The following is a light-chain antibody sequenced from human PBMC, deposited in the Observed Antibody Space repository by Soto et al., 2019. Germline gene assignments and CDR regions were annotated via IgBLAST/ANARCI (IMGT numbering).Light chain of an antibody. V-gene: IGLV2-23*01. J-gene: IGLJ3*02. CDR2: EGS. CDR1: SSSVGSYNL. CDR3: CSYAGSSMPWV. Sequence: QSALTQPASVSGSPGQSITISCTGTSSSVGSYNLVSWYQHHPDKAPKLIIYEGSKRPSGVSNRFSGSKSGNTASLTISGLQAEDEADYYCCSYAGSSMPWVFGGGTKXTV.